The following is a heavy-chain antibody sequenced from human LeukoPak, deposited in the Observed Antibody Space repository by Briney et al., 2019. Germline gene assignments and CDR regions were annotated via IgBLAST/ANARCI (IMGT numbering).Heavy chain of an antibody. CDR3: ARAGGDNCLEGDDY. CDR1: GYTFTSYG. D-gene: IGHD1-1*01. CDR2: ISAYNGNT. J-gene: IGHJ4*02. Sequence: ASVKVSCKASGYTFTSYGISWVRQAPGQGLEWMGWISAYNGNTNYAQKLQGRVTMTTDTSTSTAYMELRTLRSGDTAVYYCARAGGDNCLEGDDYWGQGTLVTVSS. V-gene: IGHV1-18*01.